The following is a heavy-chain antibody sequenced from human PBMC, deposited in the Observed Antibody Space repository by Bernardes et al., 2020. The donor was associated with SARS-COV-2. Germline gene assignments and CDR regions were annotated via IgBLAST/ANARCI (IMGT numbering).Heavy chain of an antibody. V-gene: IGHV1-8*01. J-gene: IGHJ3*02. CDR2: MNPHSGNT. CDR3: ARQGDYGDAFDI. Sequence: ASVKVSCKASGYTFTTYDINWVRQATGQGLEWMGWMNPHSGNTGYEQKFQGRVTMNRNTPISTAYMELSSLRSEDTAVYYCARQGDYGDAFDIWGQGTMVTVSS. CDR1: GYTFTTYD. D-gene: IGHD4-17*01.